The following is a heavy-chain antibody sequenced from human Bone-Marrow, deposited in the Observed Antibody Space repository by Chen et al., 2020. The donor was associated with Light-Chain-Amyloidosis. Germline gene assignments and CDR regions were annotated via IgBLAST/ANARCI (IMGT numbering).Heavy chain of an antibody. Sequence: QVQLQESGPGLVKPSGTLSLTCTVAGASVSSDYHYWTWIRQPPGDRLEWIGYIYYTGSTKYNPSHGSRIAISKDTSKNQFSLKVNSVTAADTAVYYCVRRDVRWHIDFWGQGALVTVSS. D-gene: IGHD6-13*01. CDR1: GASVSSDYHY. CDR2: IYYTGST. V-gene: IGHV4-61*01. CDR3: VRRDVRWHIDF. J-gene: IGHJ4*02.